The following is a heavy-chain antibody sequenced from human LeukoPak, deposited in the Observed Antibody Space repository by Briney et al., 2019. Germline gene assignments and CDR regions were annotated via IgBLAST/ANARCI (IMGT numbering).Heavy chain of an antibody. CDR3: ASSVFGVADN. CDR2: IYYSGST. D-gene: IGHD3-3*01. V-gene: IGHV4-59*08. Sequence: SETLSLTCTVSGVSISSYYWSWIRQPPGKGLEWIGYIYYSGSTNYNPSLKSRVTISVDTSKNQFSLKLSSVTAADTAVYYCASSVFGVADNWGQGTLVTVSS. J-gene: IGHJ4*02. CDR1: GVSISSYY.